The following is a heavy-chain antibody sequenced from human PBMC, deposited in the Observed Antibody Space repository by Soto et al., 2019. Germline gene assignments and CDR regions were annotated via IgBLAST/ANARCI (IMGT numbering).Heavy chain of an antibody. J-gene: IGHJ6*02. CDR1: GFTFSSCA. Sequence: GGSLRLSCAASGFTFSSCAMGWVRQAPGKGLEWVSDIIDSGRDTYYADAVKGRFTISRDNSKSTLYVQMNSLRAEDTAVYYCDIGRSYYDYYGVDVWGLGTTVTVAS. CDR3: DIGRSYYDYYGVDV. V-gene: IGHV3-23*01. CDR2: IIDSGRDT. D-gene: IGHD5-12*01.